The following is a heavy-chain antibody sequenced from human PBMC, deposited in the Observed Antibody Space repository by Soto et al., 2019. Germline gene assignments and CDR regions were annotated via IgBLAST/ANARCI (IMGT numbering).Heavy chain of an antibody. CDR2: ISSSSSYT. Sequence: GGSLRLSCAASGFTFSDYYMSWIRQAQGKGLEWVSYISSSSSYTNYADSVKSRVTISVDTSKNQFSLKLSSVTAADTAVYYCAIWRGTGTFGGRWFDPWGQGTLVTVSS. CDR1: GFTFSDYY. J-gene: IGHJ5*02. CDR3: AIWRGTGTFGGRWFDP. V-gene: IGHV3-11*06. D-gene: IGHD1-7*01.